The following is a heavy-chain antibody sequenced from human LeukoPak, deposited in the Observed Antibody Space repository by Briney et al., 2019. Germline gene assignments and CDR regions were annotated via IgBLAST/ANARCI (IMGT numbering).Heavy chain of an antibody. CDR3: ANVIRGLDY. CDR2: ISHSGST. V-gene: IGHV4-34*01. Sequence: SETLSLTCTVSGWSSSGYNGSWIRQPPGKGLEWIGQISHSGSTYYNPSLKSRVTMSVDSSKNQFSLQLTSVTATDTAIYYCANVIRGLDYWGQGALVTVSS. J-gene: IGHJ4*02. CDR1: GWSSSGYN. D-gene: IGHD3-10*01.